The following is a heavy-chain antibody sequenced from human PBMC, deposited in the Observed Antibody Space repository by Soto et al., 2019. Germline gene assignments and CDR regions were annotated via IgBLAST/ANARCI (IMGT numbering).Heavy chain of an antibody. J-gene: IGHJ3*02. D-gene: IGHD3-10*01. V-gene: IGHV4-39*01. CDR2: IYYSGST. Sequence: PSETLSLTCTVSGGSISSSSYYWGWIRQRPGKGLEWIGSIYYSGSTYYNPSPKSRVTISVDTSKNQFSLKLSSVTAADTAVYYCARRVTMVRGVPLIGAFDIWGQGTMVTVSS. CDR3: ARRVTMVRGVPLIGAFDI. CDR1: GGSISSSSYY.